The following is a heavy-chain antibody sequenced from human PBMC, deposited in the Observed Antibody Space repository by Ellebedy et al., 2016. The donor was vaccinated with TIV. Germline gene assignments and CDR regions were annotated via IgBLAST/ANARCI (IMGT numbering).Heavy chain of an antibody. Sequence: ASVKVSXKVSRYTFTGYYMHWVRQAPGQGLEWMGWINPNSGGTNYAQKFQGRVTMTRDTSISTAYMELSRLRSDDTAVYYCATYDSSGWWFDPWGQGILVTVSS. D-gene: IGHD3-22*01. V-gene: IGHV1-2*02. J-gene: IGHJ5*02. CDR3: ATYDSSGWWFDP. CDR2: INPNSGGT. CDR1: RYTFTGYY.